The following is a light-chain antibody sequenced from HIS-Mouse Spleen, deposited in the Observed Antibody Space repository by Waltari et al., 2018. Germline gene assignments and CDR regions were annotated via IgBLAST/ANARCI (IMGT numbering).Light chain of an antibody. CDR1: SSDVGSYNL. V-gene: IGLV2-23*01. J-gene: IGLJ3*02. Sequence: QSALTQPASVSGSPGQSITISCTRTSSDVGSYNLVPWYQQHPGKAPKLMLYEGSKRPSGVSNRFSGSKSGNTASLTISGLQAEDEADYYCCSYAGSSTWVFGGGTKLTVL. CDR3: CSYAGSSTWV. CDR2: EGS.